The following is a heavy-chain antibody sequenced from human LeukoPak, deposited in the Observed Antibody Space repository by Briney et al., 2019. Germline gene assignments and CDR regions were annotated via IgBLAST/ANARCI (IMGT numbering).Heavy chain of an antibody. CDR2: GYYSGTT. Sequence: SETLSLTCTVSGGSIKSNYWSWIRQPPGKGLEWIGYGYYSGTTNYNPSFKSRVTISVDTSKNQFSLKLNSVTAADTAVYYCARDMIIPGGYYMDVWGKGTTVTVSS. D-gene: IGHD3-16*01. CDR1: GGSIKSNY. CDR3: ARDMIIPGGYYMDV. V-gene: IGHV4-59*01. J-gene: IGHJ6*03.